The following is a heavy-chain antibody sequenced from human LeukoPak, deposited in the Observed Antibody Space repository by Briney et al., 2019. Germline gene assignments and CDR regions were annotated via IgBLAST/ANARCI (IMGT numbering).Heavy chain of an antibody. CDR2: IYNGVPT. D-gene: IGHD6-19*01. Sequence: SETLSLICTTSGAPISRFFWSWVRQPPGKGLGWIGNIYNGVPTFFNSSLKSRVSISVDTSKGQFSLQLASVTAADTAVYYCVQSTGWPGFDYWGQGILVTVSS. J-gene: IGHJ4*02. CDR1: GAPISRFF. CDR3: VQSTGWPGFDY. V-gene: IGHV4-4*09.